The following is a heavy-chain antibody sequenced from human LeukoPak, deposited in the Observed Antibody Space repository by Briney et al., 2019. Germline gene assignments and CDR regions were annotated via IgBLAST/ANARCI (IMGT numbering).Heavy chain of an antibody. Sequence: GGSLRLSCAASGFTVITNDMTWVRQAPGKGLEWVSILYSGSDTYYADSVKGRFTISRDSSKNMLFLHMNSLRAEDTAVYYCARVGDHFHWYLDLWGRGTLVTVSS. CDR2: LYSGSDT. CDR1: GFTVITND. D-gene: IGHD3-3*02. CDR3: ARVGDHFHWYLDL. J-gene: IGHJ2*01. V-gene: IGHV3-53*01.